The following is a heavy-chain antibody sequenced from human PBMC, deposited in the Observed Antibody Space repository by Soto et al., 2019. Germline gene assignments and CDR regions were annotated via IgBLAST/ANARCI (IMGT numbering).Heavy chain of an antibody. CDR1: GFTFSSYD. CDR2: ISSNGGTT. CDR3: VRRVSGNYDY. D-gene: IGHD1-7*01. V-gene: IGHV3-64*01. J-gene: IGHJ4*02. Sequence: EVQLAESGGGMVQPGGSLRLSCVASGFTFSSYDMHWVRQAPGKGLEYVSSISSNGGTTYYGNSVKGRFTISRDNSKNTLYLKMGSLRAADMAVYYCVRRVSGNYDYWGQGTLVTVSS.